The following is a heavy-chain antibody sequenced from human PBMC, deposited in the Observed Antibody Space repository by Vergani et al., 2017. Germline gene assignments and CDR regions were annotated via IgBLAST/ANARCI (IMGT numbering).Heavy chain of an antibody. V-gene: IGHV3-23*01. CDR1: GFTFSSYA. CDR3: AKEDSSPGGYYYYGMDV. D-gene: IGHD6-13*01. J-gene: IGHJ6*02. Sequence: EVQLLESGGGLVQPGGSLRLSCAASGFTFSSYAMSWVRQAPGKGLEWVSAISGRGGSTYYADSVKGRFTIARDNSKNTLYLQMNSLRAEDTAVYYCAKEDSSPGGYYYYGMDVWGQGTTVTVSS. CDR2: ISGRGGST.